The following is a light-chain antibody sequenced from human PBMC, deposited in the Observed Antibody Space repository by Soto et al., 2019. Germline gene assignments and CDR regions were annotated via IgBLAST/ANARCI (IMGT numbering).Light chain of an antibody. CDR1: ISDVGGYNY. J-gene: IGLJ2*01. CDR3: SSYTARSTVV. V-gene: IGLV2-14*01. CDR2: YVS. Sequence: QSALTQPASVSGSPGQSFTISCTGTISDVGGYNYVSWYQQHPGKAPKLMIYYVSNRPSGVSNRFSGSKSGNTASLTISGLQAEDEADYYCSSYTARSTVVFGGGTQLTVL.